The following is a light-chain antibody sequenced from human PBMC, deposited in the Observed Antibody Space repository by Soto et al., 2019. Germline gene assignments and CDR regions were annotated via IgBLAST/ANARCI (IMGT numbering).Light chain of an antibody. CDR3: QQYNTWPIT. CDR2: RAS. J-gene: IGKJ5*01. CDR1: QSVSDN. Sequence: IVLTQSPGTLSLSPGERATLSCRASQSVSDNLAWYQQKPGQGPRLLVYRASTRTLGIPARFSGSESGTEFTLTISSLKSEDFAVYYCQQYNTWPITFGQGTRLEIK. V-gene: IGKV3-15*01.